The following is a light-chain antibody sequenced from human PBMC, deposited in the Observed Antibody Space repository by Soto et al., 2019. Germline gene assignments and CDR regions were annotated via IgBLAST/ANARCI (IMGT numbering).Light chain of an antibody. V-gene: IGLV1-40*01. Sequence: QSALTQPPSLSGAPGQRVTISCTGSSSNIGAGYDVHWYQQLPGTAPTLLISGNNNRPSGVPDRLSGSKSGTSASLAITGLRAEDEADYFCQSYDSSLSGYVFGTGTKVTVL. CDR3: QSYDSSLSGYV. CDR1: SSNIGAGYD. J-gene: IGLJ1*01. CDR2: GNN.